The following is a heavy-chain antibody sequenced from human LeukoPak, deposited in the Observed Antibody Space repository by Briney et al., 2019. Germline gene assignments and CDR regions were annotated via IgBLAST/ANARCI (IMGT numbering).Heavy chain of an antibody. CDR3: ARLPDDYGDYKYFQH. CDR2: ISYDGTNK. CDR1: GFTFSSYA. V-gene: IGHV3-30*04. Sequence: GGSLRLSCAASGFTFSSYAMHWVRQAPGKGLEWVTIISYDGTNKYYADSVKGRFTISRDNSKNTLFLQMNSLRAEDTAVYYCARLPDDYGDYKYFQHWGQGTLVTVSS. J-gene: IGHJ1*01. D-gene: IGHD4-17*01.